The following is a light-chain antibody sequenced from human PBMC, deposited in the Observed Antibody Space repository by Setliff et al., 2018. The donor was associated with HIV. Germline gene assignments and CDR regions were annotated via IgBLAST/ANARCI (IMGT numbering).Light chain of an antibody. CDR2: DVT. CDR1: SSDVGGYNF. J-gene: IGLJ3*02. CDR3: CAYAGSYRGV. Sequence: QSVLTQPPSVSGTPGQRVTISCIGTSSDVGGYNFVSWYQKYPGKAPKLIIYDVTQRPSGVPDRFSGSKSGDTASLTISGLLADDEADYYCCAYAGSYRGVFGGGTKVTVL. V-gene: IGLV2-11*01.